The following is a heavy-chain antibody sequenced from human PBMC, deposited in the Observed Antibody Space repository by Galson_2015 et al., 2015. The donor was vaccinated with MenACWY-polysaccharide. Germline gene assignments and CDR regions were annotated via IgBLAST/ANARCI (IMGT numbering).Heavy chain of an antibody. CDR1: GFTFSSYV. CDR2: ISSSSSYI. D-gene: IGHD3-22*01. J-gene: IGHJ4*02. V-gene: IGHV3-21*01. Sequence: SLRLSCAASGFTFSSYVMTWVRQAPGKGLEWVSSISSSSSYIYYADSVKGRFTISGDNAKNSLYLQMNSLRAEDTAVYYCAREDGGGYYQLDYWGQGTLVTVSS. CDR3: AREDGGGYYQLDY.